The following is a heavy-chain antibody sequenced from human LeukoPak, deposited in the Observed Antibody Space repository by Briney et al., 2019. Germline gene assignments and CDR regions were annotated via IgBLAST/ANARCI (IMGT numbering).Heavy chain of an antibody. CDR3: AGGGGENWFDP. D-gene: IGHD3-10*01. V-gene: IGHV1-3*01. CDR2: INAGNGNT. CDR1: GYTFTNYA. J-gene: IGHJ5*02. Sequence: ASVKVSCKASGYTFTNYAIHWVRQAPGQRLEWMGWINAGNGNTKYSQKFQGRVTITRDTSASTAYMELSSLRSEDTAVYYCAGGGGENWFDPWGQGTLVTVSS.